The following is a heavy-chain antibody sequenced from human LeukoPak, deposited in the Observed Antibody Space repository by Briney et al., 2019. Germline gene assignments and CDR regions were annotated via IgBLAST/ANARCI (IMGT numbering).Heavy chain of an antibody. V-gene: IGHV3-53*01. D-gene: IGHD5/OR15-5a*01. CDR1: GFTVSSNY. CDR3: ARDIVSDFDY. Sequence: GGSLRLSCAASGFTVSSNYMNWVRQAPGKGLEWVSVLYSGGYTYYADSVKGRFTISRDNSKNTLYLQMNSLRAEDTAVYYCARDIVSDFDYWGQGTLVTVSS. CDR2: LYSGGYT. J-gene: IGHJ4*02.